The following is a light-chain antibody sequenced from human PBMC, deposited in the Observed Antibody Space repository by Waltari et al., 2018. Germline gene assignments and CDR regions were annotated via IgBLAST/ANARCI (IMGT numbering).Light chain of an antibody. Sequence: EIGMTKSTATLIVSPGERTNLTCRASQSVSRNLAWYQHKPGQAPRLLIYETSTRATGIPARFSGSGSGTEFTLTISSLQSEDVAIYHCHQYNNWPPWTFGQGTKVEIK. V-gene: IGKV3-15*01. CDR3: HQYNNWPPWT. J-gene: IGKJ1*01. CDR2: ETS. CDR1: QSVSRN.